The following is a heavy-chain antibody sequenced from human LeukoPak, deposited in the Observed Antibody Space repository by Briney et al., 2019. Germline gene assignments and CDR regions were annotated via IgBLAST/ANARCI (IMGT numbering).Heavy chain of an antibody. CDR1: GFTFSSYW. CDR2: IKQDGSEK. V-gene: IGHV3-7*04. CDR3: ARGLAMDV. Sequence: PGGSLRLSCAASGFTFSSYWTSWVRQAPGKGLEWVANIKQDGSEKYYVDSVKGRFTISRDNAKNSLYLQMNSLRAEDTAVYYCARGLAMDVWGKGTTVTVSS. J-gene: IGHJ6*03.